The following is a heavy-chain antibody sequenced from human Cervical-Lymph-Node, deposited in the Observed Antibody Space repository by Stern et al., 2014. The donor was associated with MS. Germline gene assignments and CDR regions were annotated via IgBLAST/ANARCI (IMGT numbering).Heavy chain of an antibody. CDR2: IYYSRSP. CDR1: GGSISSYY. CDR3: ARTLRRRPDAFDI. D-gene: IGHD4-17*01. Sequence: QVQLQESGPGLVKPSETLSLSCTVAGGSISSYYWSWIRQPSGKGLEWIAYIYYSRSPIYNPSLKSRVTISVDTSKNQFSLKLSSVTAADTAVYYCARTLRRRPDAFDIWGQGTMVTVSS. J-gene: IGHJ3*02. V-gene: IGHV4-59*01.